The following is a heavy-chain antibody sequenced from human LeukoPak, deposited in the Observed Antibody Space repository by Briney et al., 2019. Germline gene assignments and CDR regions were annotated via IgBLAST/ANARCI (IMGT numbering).Heavy chain of an antibody. Sequence: GSLRLSCSASGFTFSSFDMHWVRQPTGQGLEWVSTIGTASDTYYPGSVEGRFTLSRDNAKNSLYLQMNSLTAGDTAVYYCARGPPRGKYYYMDVWGKGTTVTVSS. D-gene: IGHD1-1*01. CDR3: ARGPPRGKYYYMDV. CDR2: IGTASDT. J-gene: IGHJ6*03. CDR1: GFTFSSFD. V-gene: IGHV3-13*01.